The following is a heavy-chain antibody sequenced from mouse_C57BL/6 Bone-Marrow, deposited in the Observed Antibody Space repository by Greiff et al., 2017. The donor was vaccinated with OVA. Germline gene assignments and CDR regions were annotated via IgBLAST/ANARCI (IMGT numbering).Heavy chain of an antibody. CDR2: IDPENGDT. CDR1: GFNIKDDY. CDR3: STGDYPYAMGG. Sequence: VQLQQSGAELVRPGASVKLSCTASGFNIKDDYMHWVKQRPEQGLEWIGWIDPENGDTEYASKFQGKTTITADTSSNTAYLQLSSLASEDTAVYYCSTGDYPYAMGGWGQGATVTV. V-gene: IGHV14-4*01. D-gene: IGHD2-4*01. J-gene: IGHJ4*01.